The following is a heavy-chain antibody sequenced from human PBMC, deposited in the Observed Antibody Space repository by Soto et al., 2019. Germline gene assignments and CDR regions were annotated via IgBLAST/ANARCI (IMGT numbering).Heavy chain of an antibody. CDR1: GFTFSNYG. D-gene: IGHD1-1*01. CDR3: AKGEPWFDP. V-gene: IGHV3-33*06. J-gene: IGHJ5*02. Sequence: QVQLVESGGGVVQPGRSLRLSCAASGFTFSNYGMHWVRQAPGKGLEWVAVIWYDGSTKYYADSMKGRFTISRDNSKNTLYLQMNSMRGEDTAVYYCAKGEPWFDPWGQGTLVTVSS. CDR2: IWYDGSTK.